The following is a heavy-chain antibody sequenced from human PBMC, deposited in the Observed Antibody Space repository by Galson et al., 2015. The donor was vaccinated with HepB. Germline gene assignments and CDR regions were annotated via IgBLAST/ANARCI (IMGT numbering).Heavy chain of an antibody. D-gene: IGHD6-19*01. V-gene: IGHV1-18*01. CDR2: ISAYNGNT. Sequence: SVKVSCKASGYTFTSYGISWVRQAPGQGLEWMGWISAYNGNTNYAQKLQGRVTMTTDTSTSTAYMELRSLRSDDTAVYYCARDEESSSGWYVTTHPDYWGQGTLVTVSS. CDR1: GYTFTSYG. CDR3: ARDEESSSGWYVTTHPDY. J-gene: IGHJ4*02.